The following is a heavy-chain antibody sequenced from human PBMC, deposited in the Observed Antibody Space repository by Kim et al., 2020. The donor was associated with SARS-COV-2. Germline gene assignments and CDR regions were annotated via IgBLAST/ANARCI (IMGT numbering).Heavy chain of an antibody. CDR1: GGSISSSSYY. CDR3: ARLSYYYGMDV. Sequence: SETLSLTCTVSGGSISSSSYYWGWIRQPPGKGLEWIARTYYSRTTYYNPSLKSRVTISVDTSKNQSSLKLSSVTAADTAVYYCARLSYYYGMDVWGQGTTVTVSS. J-gene: IGHJ6*02. V-gene: IGHV4-39*01. CDR2: TYYSRTT.